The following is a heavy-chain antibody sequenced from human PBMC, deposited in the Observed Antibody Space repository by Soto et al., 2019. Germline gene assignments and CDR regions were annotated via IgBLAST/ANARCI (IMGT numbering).Heavy chain of an antibody. CDR2: ISYDGSNK. CDR3: AGEPCEKLIYGYYGMDV. J-gene: IGHJ6*04. Sequence: GGSLRLSCAASGFTFSSYAMHWVRQAPGKGLEWVAVISYDGSNKYYADSVKGRFTISRDNSKNTLYLQMNSLRAEDTAVYYSAGEPCEKLIYGYYGMDVRGKGTTVTVSS. CDR1: GFTFSSYA. D-gene: IGHD5-12*01. V-gene: IGHV3-30-3*01.